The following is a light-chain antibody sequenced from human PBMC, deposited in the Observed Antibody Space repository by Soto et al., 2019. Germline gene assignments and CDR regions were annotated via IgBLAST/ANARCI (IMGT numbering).Light chain of an antibody. CDR2: DVT. CDR1: SSDVGAYNY. Sequence: QSALTQPPSASGSPGQSVSISCTGTSSDVGAYNYVSWYQHHPGKAPKLMIYDVTKRPSGVPDRFSGSKSGNTASLTVSGLQAEDEADYYCISYAGSNNFVFGTGTKLTVL. V-gene: IGLV2-8*01. CDR3: ISYAGSNNFV. J-gene: IGLJ1*01.